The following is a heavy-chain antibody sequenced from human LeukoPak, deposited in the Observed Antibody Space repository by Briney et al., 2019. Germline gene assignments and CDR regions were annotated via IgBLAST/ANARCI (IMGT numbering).Heavy chain of an antibody. Sequence: GGSLRLSCAASGFTFSSYTMNWVRQAPGKGLEWVSSISISSTYIYYADSVKGRFTISRDNAKNSLYLQMNSLRVEDTAVYYCAREQAYRGSDCYPGDSWGQGTLVTVSS. J-gene: IGHJ4*02. V-gene: IGHV3-21*01. CDR1: GFTFSSYT. D-gene: IGHD2-21*02. CDR3: AREQAYRGSDCYPGDS. CDR2: ISISSTYI.